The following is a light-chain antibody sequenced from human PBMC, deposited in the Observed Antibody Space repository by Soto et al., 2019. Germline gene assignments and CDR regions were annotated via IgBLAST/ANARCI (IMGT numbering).Light chain of an antibody. CDR3: QQYNNWTPWT. CDR1: QSVSSK. Sequence: EIVMTQSPATLSASPGERATLSCRASQSVSSKLAWYQQKPGQAPRLLIYGASTRGTGIPARFSGSGSGTELTLTISSLQSEDFAVYYCQQYNNWTPWTFGQGTKVEIK. V-gene: IGKV3-15*01. J-gene: IGKJ1*01. CDR2: GAS.